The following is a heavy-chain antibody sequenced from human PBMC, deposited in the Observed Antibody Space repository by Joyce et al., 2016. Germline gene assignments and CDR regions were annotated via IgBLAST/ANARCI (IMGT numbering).Heavy chain of an antibody. CDR3: ARAGGGTYPFDY. CDR2: IFYSVST. V-gene: IGHV4-59*01. J-gene: IGHJ4*02. CDR1: GGSISNYF. Sequence: QVKLQASGPGLVKPSETLSLTCTVSGGSISNYFWSWIRPPPGKGLEWIGYIFYSVSTNYNHSLRSRVTISLDPSKNQFSLQLSSVTTADTAVYYCARAGGGTYPFDYWGQGAPVTVSS. D-gene: IGHD1-26*01.